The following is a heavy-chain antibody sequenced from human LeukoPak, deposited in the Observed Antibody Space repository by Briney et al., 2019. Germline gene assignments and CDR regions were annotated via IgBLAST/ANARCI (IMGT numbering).Heavy chain of an antibody. V-gene: IGHV3-23*01. CDR3: AKGGGSSCYSPSDY. Sequence: PGGSLRLSCAASVFTFSTYGFHWVRQAPGKGLEWVSAISGSGTDTFYANSVKGRFTISRDNPKNTLYLQMNSLRAEDTAVYYCAKGGGSSCYSPSDYWGQGTLVTVSS. CDR2: ISGSGTDT. CDR1: VFTFSTYG. D-gene: IGHD2-15*01. J-gene: IGHJ4*02.